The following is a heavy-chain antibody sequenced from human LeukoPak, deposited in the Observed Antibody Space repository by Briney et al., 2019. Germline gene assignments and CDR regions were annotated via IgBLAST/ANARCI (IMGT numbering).Heavy chain of an antibody. V-gene: IGHV3-21*01. Sequence: PGGSLRLCCAASGFTFSSYAMSWVRQAPGKGLEGVSSISSSSSYIFYADPVKGRFTISRDNAKNSLYLQMNSLRAEDTAVFYCAREYHIAAPRGFYYYMDVWGKGTTVTVSS. CDR3: AREYHIAAPRGFYYYMDV. J-gene: IGHJ6*03. CDR1: GFTFSSYA. D-gene: IGHD6-6*01. CDR2: ISSSSSYI.